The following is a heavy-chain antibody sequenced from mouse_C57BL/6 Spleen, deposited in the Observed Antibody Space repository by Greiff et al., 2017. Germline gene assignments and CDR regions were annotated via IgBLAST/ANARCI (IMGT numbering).Heavy chain of an antibody. J-gene: IGHJ2*01. CDR3: TRYQGQWYFDY. D-gene: IGHD3-3*01. CDR2: IDPETGGT. V-gene: IGHV1-15*01. CDR1: GYTFTDYE. Sequence: QVQLQQSGAELVRPGASVTLSCKASGYTFTDYEMHWVKQTPVHGLEWIGAIDPETGGTAYNQKFKGQAILTADKSSSTAYMELRSLTSEDSAVYYCTRYQGQWYFDYWGQGTTLTVSS.